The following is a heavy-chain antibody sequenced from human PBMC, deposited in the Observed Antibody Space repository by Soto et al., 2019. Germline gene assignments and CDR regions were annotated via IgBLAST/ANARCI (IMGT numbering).Heavy chain of an antibody. V-gene: IGHV3-48*02. D-gene: IGHD3-16*01. CDR2: IHGTRSII. J-gene: IGHJ4*02. Sequence: EVQLVESGGGLVQPGGSLKLSCAVSGFTFSSHAMNWVRQAPGKGLEWVAYIHGTRSIIYYADSVTVRFTISRDNAKNSLYLQMDSLRDEDTALYYCARDARNTDYDYWGQGTLVTVSS. CDR1: GFTFSSHA. CDR3: ARDARNTDYDY.